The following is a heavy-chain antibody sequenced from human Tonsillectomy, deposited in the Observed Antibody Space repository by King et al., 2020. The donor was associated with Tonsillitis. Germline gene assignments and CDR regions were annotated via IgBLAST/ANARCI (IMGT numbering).Heavy chain of an antibody. J-gene: IGHJ4*02. D-gene: IGHD2-21*02. Sequence: VQLVESGAEVKKPGASVKVSCKASGYTFTTYDINWVRQATGQRLEGMGWMNPNRGDTGHAQKFQGRVTMTRNTSISTAYMELSSLRSEDTAVYYCAGGPRLLFFVWGQGTLVTVSS. CDR1: GYTFTTYD. V-gene: IGHV1-8*01. CDR2: MNPNRGDT. CDR3: AGGPRLLFFV.